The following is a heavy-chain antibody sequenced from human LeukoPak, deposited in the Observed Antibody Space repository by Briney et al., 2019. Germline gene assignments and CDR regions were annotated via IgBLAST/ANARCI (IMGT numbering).Heavy chain of an antibody. CDR2: INCNNGGT. Sequence: VASVKVSCRASGYTFTDYYIFWVRQAPGQGLEWMGWINCNNGGTQYAEKFQGRVTMTRDTSISTAYMELSRLRSDDTAVYYCARDVGLGATYYYYYGMDVWGQGTTVTVSS. CDR3: ARDVGLGATYYYYYGMDV. D-gene: IGHD3-16*01. J-gene: IGHJ6*02. CDR1: GYTFTDYY. V-gene: IGHV1-2*02.